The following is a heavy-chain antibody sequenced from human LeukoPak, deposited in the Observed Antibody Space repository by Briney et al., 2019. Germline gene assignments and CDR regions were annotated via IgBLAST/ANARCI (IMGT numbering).Heavy chain of an antibody. CDR2: THTSGSP. CDR1: GGSMTHYF. Sequence: PSETLSPTCTVSGGSMTHYFWNWIRLAPGKGLEWIGYTHTSGSPDYSRSLKSRVTISLDTSKNHFSLMLSSVTAADTAVYFCARATQRYCSGTTCFPYWFDIWGQGTLATVSS. J-gene: IGHJ5*02. D-gene: IGHD2-2*01. CDR3: ARATQRYCSGTTCFPYWFDI. V-gene: IGHV4-4*09.